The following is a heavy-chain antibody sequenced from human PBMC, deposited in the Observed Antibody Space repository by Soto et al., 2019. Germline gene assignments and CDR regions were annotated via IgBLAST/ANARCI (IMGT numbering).Heavy chain of an antibody. J-gene: IGHJ4*02. Sequence: GGSLRLSCAASGFTFSSYGMHWVRQAPGKGLEWVAVISYDGSNKYYADSVKGRFTISRDNSKNTLYLQMNSLRAEDTAVYYCAKVDGDLNYFDYWGQGTLVTVSS. CDR3: AKVDGDLNYFDY. D-gene: IGHD4-17*01. CDR1: GFTFSSYG. V-gene: IGHV3-30*18. CDR2: ISYDGSNK.